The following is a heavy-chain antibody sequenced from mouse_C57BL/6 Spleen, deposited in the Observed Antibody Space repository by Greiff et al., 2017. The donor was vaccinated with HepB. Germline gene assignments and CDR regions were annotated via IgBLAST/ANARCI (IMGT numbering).Heavy chain of an antibody. D-gene: IGHD3-2*02. CDR3: ARSADSSGYGAMDY. CDR2: IDPSDSYT. J-gene: IGHJ4*01. Sequence: VQLQQPGAELVRPGTSVKLSCKASGYTFTSYWMHWVMQRPGQGLEWIGVIDPSDSYTNYNQKFKGKATLTVDTSSSTAYMQLSSLTSEDSAVYYCARSADSSGYGAMDYWGQGTSVTVSS. CDR1: GYTFTSYW. V-gene: IGHV1-59*01.